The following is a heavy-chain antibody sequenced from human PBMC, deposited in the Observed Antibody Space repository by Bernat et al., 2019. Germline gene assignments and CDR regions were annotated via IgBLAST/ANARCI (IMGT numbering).Heavy chain of an antibody. CDR2: IWYDGSNK. CDR1: GFTFSSYG. D-gene: IGHD3-9*01. J-gene: IGHJ6*02. CDR3: GRFDSTDIRNYGMDV. Sequence: QVQLVESGGGVVQPGRSLRLSCAASGFTFSSYGMHWVRQAPGKGLEWVAVIWYDGSNKYYADSVKGRFTISRDNSKNTLYLQMNSLRAEDTAVYYCGRFDSTDIRNYGMDVWGQGTTVTVSS. V-gene: IGHV3-33*01.